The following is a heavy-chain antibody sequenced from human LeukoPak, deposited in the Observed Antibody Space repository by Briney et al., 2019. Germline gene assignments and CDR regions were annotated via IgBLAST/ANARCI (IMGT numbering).Heavy chain of an antibody. V-gene: IGHV4-59*08. Sequence: SETLSLTCTVSGGSIGSYYWSWIRQPPGKGLEWIGYISYGGATSYNPSLKRRVTISVDSPKNRFSLRLSSLTAADTALYYCARHGGTLDYFDYWGPGSLVTVSS. CDR3: ARHGGTLDYFDY. J-gene: IGHJ4*02. CDR1: GGSIGSYY. CDR2: ISYGGAT. D-gene: IGHD1-26*01.